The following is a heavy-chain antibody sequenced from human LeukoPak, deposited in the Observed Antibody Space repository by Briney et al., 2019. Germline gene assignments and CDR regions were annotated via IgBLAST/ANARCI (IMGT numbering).Heavy chain of an antibody. V-gene: IGHV4-4*07. CDR2: IYTGGST. Sequence: SETLSLTCTVSGGSISSYYWSWIRQPAGKGLEWIGRIYTGGSTNYNPSLKSRVTMSVDTSKNQLSLKLSSVTAADTAVYYCARGAVPAAPGAFDIWGQGTMVTVSS. CDR1: GGSISSYY. CDR3: ARGAVPAAPGAFDI. D-gene: IGHD2-2*01. J-gene: IGHJ3*02.